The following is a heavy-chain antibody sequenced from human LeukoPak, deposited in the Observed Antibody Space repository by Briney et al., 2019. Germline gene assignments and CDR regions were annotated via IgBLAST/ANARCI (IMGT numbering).Heavy chain of an antibody. CDR1: GFTFSSYW. Sequence: GGSLRLSCAASGFTFSSYWMSWVRQAPGKGLEWVANIKQDGSEKYYVDSVKGRFTSSRDNAKNSLYLQMNSLRAEDTAVYYCARDGVPGYSYGTGAPLDYFDYWGQGTLVTVSS. CDR3: ARDGVPGYSYGTGAPLDYFDY. J-gene: IGHJ4*02. CDR2: IKQDGSEK. D-gene: IGHD5-18*01. V-gene: IGHV3-7*01.